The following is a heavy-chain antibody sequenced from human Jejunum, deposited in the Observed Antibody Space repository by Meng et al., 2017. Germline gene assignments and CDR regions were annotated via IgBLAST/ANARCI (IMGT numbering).Heavy chain of an antibody. D-gene: IGHD3-9*01. CDR1: GESFTNYY. CDR3: GRGQYHDKTGY. CDR2: VTHSEGT. V-gene: IGHV4-34*01. J-gene: IGHJ4*02. Sequence: QVQLQQWGAGLLKPPETMSLTCAVYGESFTNYYWNWIGQPPGKGLGWFGEVTHSEGTNYNPSLKSRVTISVDMSKNQFSLKLSSVTAADTAVYYCGRGQYHDKTGYWCQGTLVTVSS.